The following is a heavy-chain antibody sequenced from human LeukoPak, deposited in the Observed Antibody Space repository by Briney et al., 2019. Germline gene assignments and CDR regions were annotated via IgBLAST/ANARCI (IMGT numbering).Heavy chain of an antibody. Sequence: GGSLRLSCAASGFILCNAWMSWVRQAPGKGLEWVGHIKRNFEGATQHYAASVKGRFSISKDESKNIVFLQMSSLKTEDTAVYFCTTEGFTCGHRSFDSWGQGTLVTVSS. CDR1: GFILCNAW. CDR3: TTEGFTCGHRSFDS. CDR2: IKRNFEGATQ. J-gene: IGHJ4*02. V-gene: IGHV3-15*06. D-gene: IGHD3-16*02.